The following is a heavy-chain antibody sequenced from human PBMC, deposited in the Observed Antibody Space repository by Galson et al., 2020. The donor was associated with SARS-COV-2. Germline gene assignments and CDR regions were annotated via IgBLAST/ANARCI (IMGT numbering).Heavy chain of an antibody. CDR3: ARDRYAIIFSGAFDI. Sequence: NSGGSLRLSCAASGFTFSSYSMNWVRQAPGKGLEWVSSISSSSSSYIYYADSVKGRFTISRDNAKNSLYLQMNSLRAEDTAVYYCARDRYAIIFSGAFDIWGQGTMVTVSS. J-gene: IGHJ3*02. V-gene: IGHV3-21*01. CDR2: ISSSSSSYI. CDR1: GFTFSSYS. D-gene: IGHD2-8*01.